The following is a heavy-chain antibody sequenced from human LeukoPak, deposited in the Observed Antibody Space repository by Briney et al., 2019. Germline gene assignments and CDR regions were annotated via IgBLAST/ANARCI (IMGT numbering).Heavy chain of an antibody. D-gene: IGHD2-2*02. V-gene: IGHV3-23*01. Sequence: GGSLRLSCAASEFTFSSYAMSLVRQAPGKGLELVSSISAGGTTTDYADSVKGRFTISRDNSRNTLYLQMNNLGAEDTAVYYCAKVGCSSSSCNTNWFDPWGQGTLVTVSS. J-gene: IGHJ5*02. CDR1: EFTFSSYA. CDR3: AKVGCSSSSCNTNWFDP. CDR2: ISAGGTTT.